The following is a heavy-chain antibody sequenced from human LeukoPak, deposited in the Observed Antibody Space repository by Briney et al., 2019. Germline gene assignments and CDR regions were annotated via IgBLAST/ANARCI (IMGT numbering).Heavy chain of an antibody. D-gene: IGHD4-23*01. V-gene: IGHV3-9*01. CDR2: ISWNSGTI. CDR3: AKDILTVVTPKGYFDY. J-gene: IGHJ4*02. Sequence: GGSLRLSCAASGFSFDDYAMHWVRQPPGKGLEWVSGISWNSGTIAYADSVKGRFTISRDNAKKSLSLQMNSLRAEDTALYYCAKDILTVVTPKGYFDYWGQGTLVTVSS. CDR1: GFSFDDYA.